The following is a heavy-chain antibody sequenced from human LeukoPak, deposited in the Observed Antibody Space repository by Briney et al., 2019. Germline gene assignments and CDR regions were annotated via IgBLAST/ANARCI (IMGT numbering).Heavy chain of an antibody. D-gene: IGHD3-9*01. J-gene: IGHJ4*02. V-gene: IGHV1-2*02. CDR3: ARAYYDILNGYVPPFDY. CDR2: INPNSGGT. Sequence: GASVKVSCKASGYTFTGYYMHWVRQAPGQGLEWMGWINPNSGGTNYAQKFQGRVTMTRDTSISTAYMELSRLRSDDTAVYYCARAYYDILNGYVPPFDYWGQGTLVTVSS. CDR1: GYTFTGYY.